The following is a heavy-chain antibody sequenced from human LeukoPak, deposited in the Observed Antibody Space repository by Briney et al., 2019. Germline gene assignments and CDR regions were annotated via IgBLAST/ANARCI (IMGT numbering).Heavy chain of an antibody. Sequence: ASVKVSCKASGYTFTGYYMHWVRQAPGQGLEWMGWVNPNGGATNYAQKFQGRVTMTRDTSISTAYMELSRLRSDGTAVYSCARAAVTNLPYFDYWGQGTLVTVSS. D-gene: IGHD4-17*01. J-gene: IGHJ4*02. CDR2: VNPNGGAT. CDR1: GYTFTGYY. V-gene: IGHV1-2*02. CDR3: ARAAVTNLPYFDY.